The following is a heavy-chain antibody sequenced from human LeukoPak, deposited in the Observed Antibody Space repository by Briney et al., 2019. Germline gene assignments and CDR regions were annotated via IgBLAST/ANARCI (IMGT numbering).Heavy chain of an antibody. CDR2: IYHSGST. CDR1: GASIRSYY. Sequence: SETLSLTCSVSGASIRSYYWSWIRQPAGKGLEWIGEIYHSGSTNYNPSLKSRVTISVDKSKNQFSLKLSSVTAADTAVYYCARMWFGELLLFDYWGQGTLVTVSS. D-gene: IGHD3-10*01. J-gene: IGHJ4*02. V-gene: IGHV4-59*01. CDR3: ARMWFGELLLFDY.